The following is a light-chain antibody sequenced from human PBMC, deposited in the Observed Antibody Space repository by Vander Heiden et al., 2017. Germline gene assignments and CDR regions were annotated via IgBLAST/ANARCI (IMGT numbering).Light chain of an antibody. CDR1: SSDVGSYNL. CDR3: CSYAGSSTAV. J-gene: IGLJ7*01. Sequence: QSALTQPASVSGSPGQSITISCTGTSSDVGSYNLVSWYQQHPGKAPKLMIYEVNKRPSGVSNRFSGSKSGNTASLTISGLQAEDEADYYCCSYAGSSTAVFGGGTQLTVL. CDR2: EVN. V-gene: IGLV2-23*02.